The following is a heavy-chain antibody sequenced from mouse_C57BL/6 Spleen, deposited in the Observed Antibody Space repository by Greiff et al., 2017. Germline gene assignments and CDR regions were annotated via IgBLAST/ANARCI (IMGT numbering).Heavy chain of an antibody. CDR1: GYTFTDYE. V-gene: IGHV1-15*01. J-gene: IGHJ3*01. CDR2: IDPETGGT. D-gene: IGHD2-4*01. Sequence: VQLQQSGAELVRPGASVTLSCKASGYTFTDYEMHWVKQTPVHGLEWIGAIDPETGGTAYNQKFKGKAILTADKSSSTAYMELRSLTSEDSAVYYCTRKRNDYDGAWFAYWGQGTLVTVSA. CDR3: TRKRNDYDGAWFAY.